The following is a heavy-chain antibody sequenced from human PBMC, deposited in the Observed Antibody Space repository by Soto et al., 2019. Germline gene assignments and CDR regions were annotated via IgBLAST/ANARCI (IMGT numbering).Heavy chain of an antibody. D-gene: IGHD3-22*01. V-gene: IGHV5-51*01. Sequence: GESLKISCKGSGYSFTSYWIGWVRQMPGKGLEWMGIIYPGDSDIRYSPSFQGQVTISADKSISTAYLQWSSLKASDSAMYYCGTPHRVYYDSTGYYYFDYWGQGTLVTVSS. CDR3: GTPHRVYYDSTGYYYFDY. J-gene: IGHJ4*02. CDR1: GYSFTSYW. CDR2: IYPGDSDI.